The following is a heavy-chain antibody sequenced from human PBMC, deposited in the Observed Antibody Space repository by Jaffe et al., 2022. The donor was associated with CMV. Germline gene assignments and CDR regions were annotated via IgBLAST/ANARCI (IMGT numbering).Heavy chain of an antibody. CDR1: GGSFSGYY. D-gene: IGHD6-13*01. Sequence: QVQLQQWGAGLLKPSETLSLTCAVYGGSFSGYYWSWIRQPPGKGLEWIGEINHSGSTNYNPSLKSRVTISVDTSKNQFSLKLSSVTAADTAVYYCARNPGYSSSWPKNYGMDVWGQGTTVTVSS. CDR2: INHSGST. CDR3: ARNPGYSSSWPKNYGMDV. J-gene: IGHJ6*02. V-gene: IGHV4-34*01.